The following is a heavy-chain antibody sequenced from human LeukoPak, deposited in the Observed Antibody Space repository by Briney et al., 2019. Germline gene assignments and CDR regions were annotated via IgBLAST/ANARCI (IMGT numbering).Heavy chain of an antibody. V-gene: IGHV4-30-2*01. CDR1: GGSISSGGYS. CDR2: IYHSGST. J-gene: IGHJ5*02. D-gene: IGHD2-15*01. Sequence: SETLPLTCAVSGGSISSGGYSWSWIRQPPGKGLEWIGYIYHSGSTYYNPSLKSRVTISVDRSKNQFSLKLSSVTAADTAVYYCAREVAAADWFDPWGQGTLVTVSS. CDR3: AREVAAADWFDP.